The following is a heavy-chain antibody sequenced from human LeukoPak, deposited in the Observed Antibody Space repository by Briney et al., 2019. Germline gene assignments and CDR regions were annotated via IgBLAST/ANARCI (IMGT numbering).Heavy chain of an antibody. CDR1: GYTFTSYY. CDR2: INSSGGST. CDR3: ARVCGRTNDAFDI. V-gene: IGHV1-46*01. J-gene: IGHJ3*02. Sequence: ASVKISCKASGYTFTSYYMHWVRQAPGQGREWMGIINSSGGSTSYAQKFQGRVTITRDTSTSTVYMELGSLRSEDPAVYYCARVCGRTNDAFDIWGQGTMVTVS.